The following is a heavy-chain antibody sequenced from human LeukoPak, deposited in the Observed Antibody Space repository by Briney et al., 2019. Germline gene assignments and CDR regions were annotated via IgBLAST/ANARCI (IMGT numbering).Heavy chain of an antibody. J-gene: IGHJ4*02. CDR3: ARVVYDSSGYRPYYFDY. D-gene: IGHD3-22*01. CDR2: ISAYNGNT. V-gene: IGHV1-18*01. CDR1: GYTFTSYG. Sequence: ASVKVSCKASGYTFTSYGISWVRQAPGQGLEWMGWISAYNGNTNYAQKLQGRVTMTTDTSTSTAYVELRSLRSDDTAVYYCARVVYDSSGYRPYYFDYWGQGTLVTVSS.